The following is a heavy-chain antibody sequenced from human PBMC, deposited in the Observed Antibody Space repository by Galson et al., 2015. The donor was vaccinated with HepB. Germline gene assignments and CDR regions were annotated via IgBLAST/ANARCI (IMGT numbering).Heavy chain of an antibody. J-gene: IGHJ4*02. Sequence: SLRLSCAASGFTFSNAWMSWVRQAPGKGLEWVSSISSSSSYIYYADSVKGRFTISRDNAKSSLYLQMNSLRAEDTAVYYCARDGGSSMDYFDYWGQGTLVTVSS. V-gene: IGHV3-21*01. D-gene: IGHD6-6*01. CDR3: ARDGGSSMDYFDY. CDR2: ISSSSSYI. CDR1: GFTFSNAW.